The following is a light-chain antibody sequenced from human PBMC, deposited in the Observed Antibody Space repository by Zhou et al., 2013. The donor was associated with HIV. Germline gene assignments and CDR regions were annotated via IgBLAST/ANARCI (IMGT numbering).Light chain of an antibody. Sequence: LVLTQPPGTLSLSPGESATLSCRASQSVSSLYLAWYQQKPGQAPRLLIYGGSSRATGIPDRFSGSGSGTEFTLTISRLEPEDIAVYYCQQYDASPHSFGGGTKLEIK. CDR3: QQYDASPHS. CDR2: GGS. CDR1: QSVSSLY. J-gene: IGKJ4*01. V-gene: IGKV3-20*01.